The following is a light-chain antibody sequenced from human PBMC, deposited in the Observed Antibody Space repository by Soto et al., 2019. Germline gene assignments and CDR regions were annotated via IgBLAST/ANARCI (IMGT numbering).Light chain of an antibody. CDR3: QQYNDWPWT. J-gene: IGKJ1*01. V-gene: IGKV3-15*01. CDR1: QSVSSH. CDR2: DAS. Sequence: ERVMTQAPVTLSVSPGETATLSCRASQSVSSHLAWYHQKPGQAPRLLIYDASTRATGIPARFSGSGSGTDFTLTISRLQSEDFALYYCQQYNDWPWTFGQGTKVEIK.